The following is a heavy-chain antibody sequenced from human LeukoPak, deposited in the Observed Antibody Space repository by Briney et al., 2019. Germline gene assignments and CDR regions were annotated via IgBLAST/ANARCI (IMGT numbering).Heavy chain of an antibody. V-gene: IGHV4-34*01. D-gene: IGHD1-26*01. J-gene: IGHJ4*02. Sequence: PSETLSLTCAVYGVSFSGYYWSWIRQPPGKGLEWIGEINHSGSTNYNPSLKRRLPITLETYKNQFSLKVHPVTAADTPVYYCARLVLGATSRVPFDYWGQGTLVTVSS. CDR1: GVSFSGYY. CDR3: ARLVLGATSRVPFDY. CDR2: INHSGST.